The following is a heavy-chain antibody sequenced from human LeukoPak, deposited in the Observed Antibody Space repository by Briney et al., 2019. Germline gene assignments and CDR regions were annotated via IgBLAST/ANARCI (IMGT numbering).Heavy chain of an antibody. Sequence: GASVKVSCKASGYTFTSYYMHWVRQAPGQGLEWMGIINPSGGSTSYAQKFQGRVTMTRDTSTSTVYMELSSLRSEDTAVYYCAREEAAAGTAGWFDPWDQGTLVTVSS. CDR3: AREEAAAGTAGWFDP. CDR2: INPSGGST. CDR1: GYTFTSYY. V-gene: IGHV1-46*01. J-gene: IGHJ5*02. D-gene: IGHD6-13*01.